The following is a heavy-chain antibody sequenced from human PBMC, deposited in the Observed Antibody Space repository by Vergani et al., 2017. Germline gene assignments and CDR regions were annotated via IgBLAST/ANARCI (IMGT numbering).Heavy chain of an antibody. J-gene: IGHJ3*02. V-gene: IGHV4-39*07. CDR3: ARLNYDILTGYYNVRELRSAFDI. CDR1: GGSISSSSYY. Sequence: QLQLQESGPGLVKPSETLSLTCTVSGGSISSSSYYWGWIRQPPGKGLEWIGSIYYSGSTYYNPSLKSRVTISVDTSKNQFSLKLSSVTAADTAVYYCARLNYDILTGYYNVRELRSAFDIWGQGTMVTVSS. D-gene: IGHD3-9*01. CDR2: IYYSGST.